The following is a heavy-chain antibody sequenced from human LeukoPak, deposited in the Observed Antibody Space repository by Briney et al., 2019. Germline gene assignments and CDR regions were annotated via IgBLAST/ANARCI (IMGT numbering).Heavy chain of an antibody. Sequence: PGGSLRLSCAASGFTFSSYAMHWVRQAPGKGLEWVAVISYDGSNKYYADSVKGRFTISRDNSKNTLYLQMNSLRAEDTAVYYCARDAAKYQLLSRGGYYFDYWGQGTLVTVSS. CDR1: GFTFSSYA. D-gene: IGHD2-2*01. CDR3: ARDAAKYQLLSRGGYYFDY. V-gene: IGHV3-30*04. CDR2: ISYDGSNK. J-gene: IGHJ4*02.